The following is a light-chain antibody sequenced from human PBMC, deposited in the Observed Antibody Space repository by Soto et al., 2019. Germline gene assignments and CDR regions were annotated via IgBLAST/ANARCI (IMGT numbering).Light chain of an antibody. CDR1: SSDVGGYNY. J-gene: IGLJ1*01. Sequence: QSALTQPPSASGSPGQSVTISCTGTSSDVGGYNYVSWYQQHPGKAPKLMIYEVSKRPSGVPDRFSGSKSGNTASLTVSGLHDEDEADYYCSSYAGSNNLVFGTGTKVTVL. V-gene: IGLV2-8*01. CDR2: EVS. CDR3: SSYAGSNNLV.